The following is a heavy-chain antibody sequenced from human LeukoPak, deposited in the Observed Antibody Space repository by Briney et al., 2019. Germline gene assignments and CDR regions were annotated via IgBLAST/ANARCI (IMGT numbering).Heavy chain of an antibody. Sequence: ASVKVSYKASGYTFTSYGISWVRQAPGQGLEWMGWISAYNGNTNYAQKLQGRVTMTPDTSTSTAYMELRSLRSDDTAVYYCASTYYYDSSGYQPLDYWGQGTLVTVSS. J-gene: IGHJ4*02. CDR3: ASTYYYDSSGYQPLDY. CDR2: ISAYNGNT. D-gene: IGHD3-22*01. V-gene: IGHV1-18*01. CDR1: GYTFTSYG.